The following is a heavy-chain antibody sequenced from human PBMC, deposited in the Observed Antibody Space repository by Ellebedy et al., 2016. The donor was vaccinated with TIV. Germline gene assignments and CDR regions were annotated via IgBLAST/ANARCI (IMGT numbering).Heavy chain of an antibody. CDR2: ISAYNGNT. D-gene: IGHD3-10*01. CDR3: ARAKKLGWFGELYSHYYYYYGMDV. J-gene: IGHJ6*02. V-gene: IGHV1-18*01. CDR1: GYTFTSYG. Sequence: AASVKVSCKASGYTFTSYGISWVRQAPGQGLEWMGWISAYNGNTNYAQKLQGRVTMTTDTSTSTAYMELRSLRSDDTAVYYCARAKKLGWFGELYSHYYYYYGMDVWGQGTTVTVSS.